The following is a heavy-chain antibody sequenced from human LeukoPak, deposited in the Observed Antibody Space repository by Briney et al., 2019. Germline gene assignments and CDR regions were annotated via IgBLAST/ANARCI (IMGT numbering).Heavy chain of an antibody. CDR3: ASHLGGSHSPLDY. J-gene: IGHJ4*02. V-gene: IGHV4-59*08. CDR2: TYYSGNT. Sequence: PSETLSLTCTVSGGSISNYYWSWIRQPPGQGLEWIGFTYYSGNTNDNPSLKSRLTISLDTSSDQFSLKLSSVTAADTAVYYCASHLGGSHSPLDYWGQGIRVTVSS. D-gene: IGHD1-26*01. CDR1: GGSISNYY.